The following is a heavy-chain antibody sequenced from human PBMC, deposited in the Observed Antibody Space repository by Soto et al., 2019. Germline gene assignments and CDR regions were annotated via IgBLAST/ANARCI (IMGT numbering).Heavy chain of an antibody. CDR2: VYATGTS. CDR3: VRDGSKTLRDCFDP. D-gene: IGHD4-17*01. Sequence: SETLSLTCSVSGGSMSKFYWSWIRKTAGKGLEWMGRVYATGTSDYNPSLRSRIAMSVDISKKTFSLRLRAVTAADTGVYYCVRDGSKTLRDCFDPWGQGILVTVSS. J-gene: IGHJ5*02. CDR1: GGSMSKFY. V-gene: IGHV4-4*07.